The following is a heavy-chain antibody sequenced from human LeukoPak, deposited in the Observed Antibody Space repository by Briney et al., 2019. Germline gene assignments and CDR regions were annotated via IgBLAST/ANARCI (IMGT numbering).Heavy chain of an antibody. CDR2: IYPGDSDT. CDR3: ARPTLDTAYIP. V-gene: IGHV5-51*01. Sequence: AGASLQISCEGSGSIFTSYWIGWGRQLPGKGLEWMGIIYPGDSDTRYSPSFQGQVTISADKPISTAYLQWSSLKASDTAMYYCARPTLDTAYIPWGQGTLVTVSS. CDR1: GSIFTSYW. D-gene: IGHD5-18*01. J-gene: IGHJ4*02.